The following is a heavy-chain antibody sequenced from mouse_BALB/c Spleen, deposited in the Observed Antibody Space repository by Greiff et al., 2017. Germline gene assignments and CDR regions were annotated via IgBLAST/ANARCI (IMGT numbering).Heavy chain of an antibody. V-gene: IGHV1S29*02. CDR2: IYPYNGGT. J-gene: IGHJ2*01. Sequence: DVQLQESGPELVKPGASVKISCKASGYTFTDYNMHWVKQSHGKSLEWIGYIYPYNGGTGYNQKFKSKATLTVDNSSSTAYMELRSLTSEDSAVYYCASGTLGDYWGQGTTLTVSS. CDR3: ASGTLGDY. CDR1: GYTFTDYN. D-gene: IGHD4-1*01.